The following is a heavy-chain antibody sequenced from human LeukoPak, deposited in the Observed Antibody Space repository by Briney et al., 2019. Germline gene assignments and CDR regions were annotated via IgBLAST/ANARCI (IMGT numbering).Heavy chain of an antibody. CDR2: ISSTSKYI. CDR3: ASGRSDWYDPSMGSIDY. D-gene: IGHD6-19*01. J-gene: IGHJ4*02. V-gene: IGHV3-21*06. Sequence: GGSLRLSCAASGFTFSGYSMNWVRRAPGKGLEWVSSISSTSKYIYYADLVKGRFTISRDNAKNSLFLQMNSLRAEDTAVYYCASGRSDWYDPSMGSIDYWGQGTLVTVSS. CDR1: GFTFSGYS.